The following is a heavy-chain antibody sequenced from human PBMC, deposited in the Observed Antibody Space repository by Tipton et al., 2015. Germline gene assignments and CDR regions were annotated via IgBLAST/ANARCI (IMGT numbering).Heavy chain of an antibody. CDR2: MHYTGST. CDR3: ARGPDGGAFDI. CDR1: GGSLSGYY. V-gene: IGHV4-59*12. J-gene: IGHJ3*02. Sequence: TLSLTCTVSGGSLSGYYWNWIRQTPGKGLEWIDYMHYTGSTNYNPSLKSRVTISVDTSKNQFSLQLNSVTPEDTATYYCARGPDGGAFDIWGQGTMVTVSS. D-gene: IGHD3-10*01.